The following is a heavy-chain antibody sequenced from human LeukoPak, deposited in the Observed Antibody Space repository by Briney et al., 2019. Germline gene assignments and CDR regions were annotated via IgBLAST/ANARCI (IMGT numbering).Heavy chain of an antibody. Sequence: GGSLRLSCAASGFTFSSYWMSWVRQVPGKGLVWVSRINSDGTTTTYADSVRGRFTISRDNAKNTLYLQMNTLRAEDTAVYYCSRPLRDGYNYGFGYWGQGLLVTVSS. CDR3: SRPLRDGYNYGFGY. CDR2: INSDGTTT. J-gene: IGHJ4*02. V-gene: IGHV3-74*01. CDR1: GFTFSSYW. D-gene: IGHD5-24*01.